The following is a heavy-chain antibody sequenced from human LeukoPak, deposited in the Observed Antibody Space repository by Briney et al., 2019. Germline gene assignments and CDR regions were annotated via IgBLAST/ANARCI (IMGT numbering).Heavy chain of an antibody. CDR1: GFTFSSYE. CDR3: ARGRVSSPGSDPFDY. D-gene: IGHD1-26*01. Sequence: TGGSLRPSCAASGFTFSSYEMNWVRQAPGKGLEWVSYISSSGSTIYYADSVKGRFTISRDNAKNSLYLQMNSLRAEDTAVYYCARGRVSSPGSDPFDYWGQGTLVTVSS. V-gene: IGHV3-48*03. J-gene: IGHJ4*02. CDR2: ISSSGSTI.